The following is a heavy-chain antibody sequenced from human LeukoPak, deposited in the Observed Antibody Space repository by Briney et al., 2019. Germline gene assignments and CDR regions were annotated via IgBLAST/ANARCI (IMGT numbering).Heavy chain of an antibody. CDR2: MNQNVSEK. J-gene: IGHJ3*02. CDR3: ARVRSTVTIACGFDI. V-gene: IGHV3-7*01. D-gene: IGHD4-17*01. CDR1: GFTFSTYW. Sequence: GGSRRLSCAASGFTFSTYWVTWVRQALGKGLEWVANMNQNVSEKYSVDSVKGRFTISRENAKNSLYLQMNSLRAEDTAVYYRARVRSTVTIACGFDIWGPGTMVTVSS.